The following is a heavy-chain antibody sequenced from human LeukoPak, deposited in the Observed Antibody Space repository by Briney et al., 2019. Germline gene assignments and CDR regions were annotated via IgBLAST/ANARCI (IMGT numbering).Heavy chain of an antibody. J-gene: IGHJ4*02. Sequence: GASVKVSCKASGGTFSSYAISWVRQAPGQGLEWMGGIIPIFGTANYAQKFQGRVTITADESTSTAYMELSSLRSEDTAVYYCARDRRIAARGGSFDYWGQGTLVTVSS. CDR1: GGTFSSYA. D-gene: IGHD6-6*01. CDR3: ARDRRIAARGGSFDY. CDR2: IIPIFGTA. V-gene: IGHV1-69*13.